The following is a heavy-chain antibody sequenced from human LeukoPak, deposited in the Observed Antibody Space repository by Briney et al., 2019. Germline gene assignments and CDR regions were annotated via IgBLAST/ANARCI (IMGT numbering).Heavy chain of an antibody. CDR1: GFTFSSYG. D-gene: IGHD2-8*01. J-gene: IGHJ6*02. CDR2: ISYDGNSM. V-gene: IGHV3-30*18. Sequence: GGSLRLSCEASGFTFSSYGIHWVRQAPGKGLEWVAVISYDGNSMFYADSVKGRFTVSRDNLKNTLYLQMDSLRAEDSAVYYCAKLPFPSRMSYHYYGMDVWGQGTTVTVSS. CDR3: AKLPFPSRMSYHYYGMDV.